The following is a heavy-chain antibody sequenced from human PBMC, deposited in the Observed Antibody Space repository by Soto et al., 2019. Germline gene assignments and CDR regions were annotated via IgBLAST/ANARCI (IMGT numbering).Heavy chain of an antibody. V-gene: IGHV3-7*01. CDR3: AGGNCFLITS. D-gene: IGHD3-16*01. Sequence: EVQLVESGGGLVQPGGSLRLSCAASGFTFTTYWMNWVRQAPGKGLEWVANIKQAGSEKYYMDSVKGRFTISRDNAKNSLYLQMSSLRDEDTAVYYCAGGNCFLITSWGQGTLVTASS. CDR1: GFTFTTYW. J-gene: IGHJ5*02. CDR2: IKQAGSEK.